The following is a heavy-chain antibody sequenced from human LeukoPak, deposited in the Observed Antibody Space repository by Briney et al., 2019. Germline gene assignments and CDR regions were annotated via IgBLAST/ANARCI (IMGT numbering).Heavy chain of an antibody. J-gene: IGHJ4*02. CDR3: ARELPTEAFDY. D-gene: IGHD1-26*01. V-gene: IGHV3-21*01. CDR2: IGSSSNDI. Sequence: GGSLRLSCAASGFTLSSYSMNWVRQAPGKGREWVSSIGSSSNDIYYTDSVKGRFTISRDNAKNSLYLQMNSLRAEDTAVYYCARELPTEAFDYWGQGTLVTVSS. CDR1: GFTLSSYS.